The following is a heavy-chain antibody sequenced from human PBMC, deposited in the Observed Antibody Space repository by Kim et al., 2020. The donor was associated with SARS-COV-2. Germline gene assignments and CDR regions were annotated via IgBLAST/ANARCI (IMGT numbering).Heavy chain of an antibody. D-gene: IGHD5-18*01. V-gene: IGHV3-9*01. J-gene: IGHJ4*02. CDR3: AKVRGYSYGSCEY. Sequence: ANTVTGRLTISRDNANNSLYLQINSLRAEDTALYYCAKVRGYSYGSCEYWGQGTLVTVSS.